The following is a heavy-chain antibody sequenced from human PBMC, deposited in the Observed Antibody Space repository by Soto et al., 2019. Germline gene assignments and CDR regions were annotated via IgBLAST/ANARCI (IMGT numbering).Heavy chain of an antibody. D-gene: IGHD6-13*01. Sequence: HPGGSLRLSCAASGFTFSSYGMHWVRQAPGKGLEWVAVIWYDGSNKYYADSVKGRFTISRDNSKNTLYLQMNSLRAEDTAVYYCARDHVAAAGIDYWGQGTLVTVSS. V-gene: IGHV3-33*01. CDR3: ARDHVAAAGIDY. CDR1: GFTFSSYG. J-gene: IGHJ4*02. CDR2: IWYDGSNK.